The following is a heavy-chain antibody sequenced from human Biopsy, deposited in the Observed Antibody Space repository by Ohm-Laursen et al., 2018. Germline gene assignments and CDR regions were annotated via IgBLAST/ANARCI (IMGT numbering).Heavy chain of an antibody. J-gene: IGHJ6*02. V-gene: IGHV4-59*08. D-gene: IGHD7-27*01. CDR2: IYYSGST. Sequence: GTLSLTCTVSGDSISSYYWSWIRQPPGKGLECIGYIYYSGSTNYSPSLKSRVTMSVDTSKNQFSLKLSSVTAADTAVYYCARLWGGYHFHGMDVWGQGTTVTVSS. CDR1: GDSISSYY. CDR3: ARLWGGYHFHGMDV.